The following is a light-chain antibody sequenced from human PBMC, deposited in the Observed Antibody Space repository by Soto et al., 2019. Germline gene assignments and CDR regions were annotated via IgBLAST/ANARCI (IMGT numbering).Light chain of an antibody. CDR1: QSISSY. J-gene: IGKJ1*01. CDR3: QQSYSTLVT. CDR2: AAS. V-gene: IGKV1-39*01. Sequence: DIQMTQSPSSLYASVGDRVTITCRASQSISSYLNWYQQKPGKAPKLLIYAASSLQSGVPSRFSGSGSGTDFTLTISSLQPEEFATYYCQQSYSTLVTFGQGTKVEIK.